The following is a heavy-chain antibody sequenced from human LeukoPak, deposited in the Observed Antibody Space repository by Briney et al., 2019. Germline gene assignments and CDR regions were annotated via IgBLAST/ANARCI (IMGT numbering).Heavy chain of an antibody. CDR2: IYYSGST. Sequence: PSETLSLTCTVSGGSISSYYWSWIRQPPGKGLEWIGYIYYSGSTNYNPSLKSRVTISVDTSKNQFSLKLSSVTAADTAVYYCASSLWFGELFKNWGQGTLVTISS. J-gene: IGHJ4*02. CDR3: ASSLWFGELFKN. CDR1: GGSISSYY. D-gene: IGHD3-10*01. V-gene: IGHV4-59*01.